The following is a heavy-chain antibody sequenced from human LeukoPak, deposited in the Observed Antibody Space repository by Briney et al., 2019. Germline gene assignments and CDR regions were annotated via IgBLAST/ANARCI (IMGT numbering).Heavy chain of an antibody. CDR1: GGSFSGYY. V-gene: IGHV4-34*01. CDR2: INHSGST. J-gene: IGHJ4*02. Sequence: PSETLSLTCAVYGGSFSGYYWSWIRQPPGKGLEWIGEINHSGSTNYNPSLKSRVTISVDTSKNQFSLKLSSVTAADTAVYYCARRPILWFGELLSTFDYWGQGTLVTVSS. CDR3: ARRPILWFGELLSTFDY. D-gene: IGHD3-10*01.